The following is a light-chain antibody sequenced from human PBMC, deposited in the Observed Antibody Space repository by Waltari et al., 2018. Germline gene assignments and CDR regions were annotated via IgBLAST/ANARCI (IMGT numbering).Light chain of an antibody. CDR3: QVWDSSSDQVV. Sequence: SYVLTQAPSVSVAPGQTATITCGGDNIGSQRVHWYQQKSGQAPSLVVQDDYDRAPGIPDRFSGSHSGSMATLTISGVEAGDEADYYCQVWDSSSDQVVFGGGTKLTVL. J-gene: IGLJ2*01. CDR1: NIGSQR. CDR2: DDY. V-gene: IGLV3-21*02.